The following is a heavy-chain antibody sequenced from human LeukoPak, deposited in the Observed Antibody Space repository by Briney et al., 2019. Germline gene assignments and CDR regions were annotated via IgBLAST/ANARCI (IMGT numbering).Heavy chain of an antibody. J-gene: IGHJ5*02. V-gene: IGHV3-23*01. Sequence: EWVSAISGSGGSTYYADSVKGRFTISRDNSKNTLYLQMNSLTAEDTGVYYCANRVAQHDSWGQGTLVTVSS. CDR3: ANRVAQHDS. D-gene: IGHD3-16*01. CDR2: ISGSGGST.